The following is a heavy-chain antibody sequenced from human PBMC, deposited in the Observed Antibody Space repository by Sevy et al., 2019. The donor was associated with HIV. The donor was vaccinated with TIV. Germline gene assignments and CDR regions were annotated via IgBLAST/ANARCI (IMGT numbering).Heavy chain of an antibody. D-gene: IGHD3-16*01. CDR1: GFTFSNYG. V-gene: IGHV3-33*01. J-gene: IGHJ6*02. Sequence: GGSLRLSCAGSGFTFSNYGMHWVRQAPGKGLEWVAIIWYDGSNKYYTESVKGRFTISRDNSKNMLYLQMNGLRAEVTAVYYCARDKLQTTGSLGDYYYGLDVWGQGTRVTVSS. CDR3: ARDKLQTTGSLGDYYYGLDV. CDR2: IWYDGSNK.